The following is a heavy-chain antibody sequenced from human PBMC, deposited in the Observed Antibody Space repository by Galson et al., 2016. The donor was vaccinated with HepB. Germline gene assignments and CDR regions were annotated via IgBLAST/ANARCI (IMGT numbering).Heavy chain of an antibody. CDR2: IGGKRDNYAT. Sequence: SLRLSCAASGFTFSGSTMHWVRQASGKGLEWVGRIGGKRDNYATSYAASVKGRFIISRDQSRNTAYLQMNSLKTDDTAVYYCSTLGRYYYTSGTLACMDVWGQGTTVTVS. CDR3: STLGRYYYTSGTLACMDV. J-gene: IGHJ6*02. CDR1: GFTFSGST. D-gene: IGHD3-10*01. V-gene: IGHV3-73*01.